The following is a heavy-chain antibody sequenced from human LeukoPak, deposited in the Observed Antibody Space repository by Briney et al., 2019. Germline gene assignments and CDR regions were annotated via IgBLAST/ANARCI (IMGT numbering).Heavy chain of an antibody. J-gene: IGHJ4*02. CDR1: GGTFSSYA. CDR2: IIPIFGTA. CDR3: ARPHAYSSGWYYFDY. D-gene: IGHD6-19*01. Sequence: ASVKVSCKASGGTFSSYAISCVRQAPGQGLEWMGGIIPIFGTANYAQKFQGRVTITADESTSTAYMELSSLRSEDTAVYYCARPHAYSSGWYYFDYWGQGTLVTVSS. V-gene: IGHV1-69*13.